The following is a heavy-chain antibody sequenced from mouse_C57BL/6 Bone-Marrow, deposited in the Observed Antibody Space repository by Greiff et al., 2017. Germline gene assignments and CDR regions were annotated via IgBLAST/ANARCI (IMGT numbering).Heavy chain of an antibody. Sequence: EVMLVESGGGLVKPGGSLKLSCAASGFTFSSYAMSWVRQTPEKRLEWVATISDGGSYTYYPDNVKGRFTISRDNAKNNLYLQMSHLKSEDTAMDYCARDEGLRPWFAYWGQGTLVTVSA. CDR1: GFTFSSYA. V-gene: IGHV5-4*01. CDR3: ARDEGLRPWFAY. J-gene: IGHJ3*01. D-gene: IGHD2-4*01. CDR2: ISDGGSYT.